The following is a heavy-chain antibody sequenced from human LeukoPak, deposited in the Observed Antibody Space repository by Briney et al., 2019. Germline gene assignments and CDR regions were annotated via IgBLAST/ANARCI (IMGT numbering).Heavy chain of an antibody. CDR2: IYYSGNT. V-gene: IGHV4-39*01. CDR3: ARQDTLTHYYVIDV. D-gene: IGHD4-17*01. Sequence: SETLSLTCTVSGGSISSRDNYWGWFRQPPGKGLEWIGGIYYSGNTYYNPSLESRVTISVDTSKNQFSLKVSSATAADTAVYYWARQDTLTHYYVIDVWGQGTTVTVSS. CDR1: GGSISSRDNY. J-gene: IGHJ6*02.